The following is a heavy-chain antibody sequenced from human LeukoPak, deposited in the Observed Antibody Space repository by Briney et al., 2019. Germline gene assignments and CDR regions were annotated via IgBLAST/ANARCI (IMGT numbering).Heavy chain of an antibody. J-gene: IGHJ4*02. CDR2: ISGDGGGT. CDR3: AKARVGSKWDSVDY. CDR1: GFTFDDCA. Sequence: PGGSLRLSCAASGFTFDDCAMHWVRQAPGKGLEWVSLISGDGGGTYYADSVKGRFTITRDNSRNSLYLQMNSLRTEDTALYYCAKARVGSKWDSVDYWGQGILVTVSS. D-gene: IGHD1-26*01. V-gene: IGHV3-43*02.